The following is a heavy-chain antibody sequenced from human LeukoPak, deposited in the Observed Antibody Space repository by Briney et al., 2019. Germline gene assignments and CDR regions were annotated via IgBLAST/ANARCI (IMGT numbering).Heavy chain of an antibody. Sequence: ASVKVSCKASGYSFTSFGMNWVRQAPGQGLEWLGWINTNTGNPTYAQGFTGRFVFSLDTSVSTAYLQISSLKAEDTAVYYCARKDDGLYYYMDVWGKGTTVTVSS. V-gene: IGHV7-4-1*02. CDR3: ARKDDGLYYYMDV. CDR2: INTNTGNP. D-gene: IGHD5-24*01. CDR1: GYSFTSFG. J-gene: IGHJ6*03.